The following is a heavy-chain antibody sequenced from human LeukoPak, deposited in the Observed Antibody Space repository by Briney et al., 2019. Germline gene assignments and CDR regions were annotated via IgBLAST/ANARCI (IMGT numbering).Heavy chain of an antibody. V-gene: IGHV1-2*02. Sequence: ASVKVSCKTSGYTFNNYYMHWVRLAPGQGLERMGWINPQSGDTHYAQNFQGGVAMTRDTSISTVYMDLRSLRSDDTALYYCARDLRSGMDEGSFDFWGQGTLVTV. J-gene: IGHJ4*02. CDR3: ARDLRSGMDEGSFDF. CDR2: INPQSGDT. D-gene: IGHD3-10*01. CDR1: GYTFNNYY.